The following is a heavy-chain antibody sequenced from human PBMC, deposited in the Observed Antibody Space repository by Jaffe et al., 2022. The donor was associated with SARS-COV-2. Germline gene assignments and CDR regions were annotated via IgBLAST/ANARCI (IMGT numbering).Heavy chain of an antibody. V-gene: IGHV4-59*01. Sequence: QVQLQESGPGLVKPSETLSLTCTVSGGSISSYYWSWIRQPPGKGLEWIGYIYYSGSTNYNPSLKSRVTISVDTSKNQFSLKLSSVTAADTAVYYCARAANRGTYDFWSGYPDGLDYWGQGTLVTVSS. CDR3: ARAANRGTYDFWSGYPDGLDY. D-gene: IGHD3-3*01. CDR1: GGSISSYY. CDR2: IYYSGST. J-gene: IGHJ4*02.